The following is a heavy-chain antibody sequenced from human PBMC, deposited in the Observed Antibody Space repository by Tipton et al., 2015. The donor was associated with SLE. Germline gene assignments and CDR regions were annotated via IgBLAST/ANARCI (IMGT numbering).Heavy chain of an antibody. CDR2: IKSKTDGGTT. J-gene: IGHJ3*02. V-gene: IGHV3-15*01. Sequence: SLRLFCAASGFTFSNAWMSWVRQAPGKGLEWVGRIKSKTDGGTTDYAAPVKGRFTISRDDSKNTLYLQMNSLKTEDTAVYYCTTDGLRVDFGVVSDAFDIWGQGTMVTVSS. CDR3: TTDGLRVDFGVVSDAFDI. D-gene: IGHD3-3*01. CDR1: GFTFSNAW.